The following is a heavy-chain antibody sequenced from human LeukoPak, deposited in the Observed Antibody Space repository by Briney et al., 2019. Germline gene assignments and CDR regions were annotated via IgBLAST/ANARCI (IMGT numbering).Heavy chain of an antibody. Sequence: GGSLRLSCAASGFIFSSYSMNWVRQAPGKGLEWVSYISSSSTSIYYADSVRGRFTISRDNAKNSLYLQMNSLRAEDTAVYYCASPISGWYDWGQGTLVTVSS. J-gene: IGHJ4*02. CDR2: ISSSSTSI. D-gene: IGHD6-19*01. CDR1: GFIFSSYS. CDR3: ASPISGWYD. V-gene: IGHV3-48*01.